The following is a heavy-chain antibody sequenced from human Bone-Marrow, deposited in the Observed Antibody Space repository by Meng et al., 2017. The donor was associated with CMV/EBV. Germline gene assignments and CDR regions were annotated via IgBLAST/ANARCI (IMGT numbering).Heavy chain of an antibody. Sequence: SETLSRTCTVSGGSISSSSYYRGWIRQPLGEGLEWIGSSYYSGSTYYNPSLKSRVTISVDTSKNQFSMKLSSVATADTAVYYFALAAAATAPDSWGQGTLVTVSS. CDR1: GGSISSSSYY. V-gene: IGHV4-39*07. J-gene: IGHJ5*01. CDR2: SYYSGST. D-gene: IGHD6-13*01. CDR3: ALAAAATAPDS.